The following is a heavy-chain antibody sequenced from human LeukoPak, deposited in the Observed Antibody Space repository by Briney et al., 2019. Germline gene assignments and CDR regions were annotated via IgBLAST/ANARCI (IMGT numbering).Heavy chain of an antibody. CDR2: IYYSGST. CDR3: ASTKRAYCSSTNYYYYHMDV. D-gene: IGHD2-2*01. CDR1: GGSISSHF. J-gene: IGHJ6*03. V-gene: IGHV4-59*11. Sequence: PSETLSLTCTVSGGSISSHFWSWIRQPPGKGLEWIGYIYYSGSTNYNPSLKIRVTISVDTSKNQFSLKLSSVTAADTAVYYCASTKRAYCSSTNYYYYHMDVWGKGTTVTVSS.